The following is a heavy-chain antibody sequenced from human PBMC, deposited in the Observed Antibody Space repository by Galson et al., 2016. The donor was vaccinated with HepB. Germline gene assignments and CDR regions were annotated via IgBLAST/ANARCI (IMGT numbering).Heavy chain of an antibody. CDR1: GCTFRIYG. Sequence: SLRLSCAASGCTFRIYGMHWVRQAPGKGLEWVSGISDDVRRKYYADSVKGRFTITRDNSKNTMYLQLNSLRGDDTAIYNCAKGQYGYGFDYWGQGTLVTVSS. J-gene: IGHJ4*02. CDR3: AKGQYGYGFDY. D-gene: IGHD5-18*01. V-gene: IGHV3-30*18. CDR2: ISDDVRRK.